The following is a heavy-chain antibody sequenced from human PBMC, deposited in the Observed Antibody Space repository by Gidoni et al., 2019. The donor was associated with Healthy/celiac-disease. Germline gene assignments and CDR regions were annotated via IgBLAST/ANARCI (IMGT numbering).Heavy chain of an antibody. J-gene: IGHJ6*02. CDR1: GFTFSSYS. CDR2: IRSSSSTI. Sequence: EVQLVESGGGLVQPGGSLRLSCAASGFTFSSYSMNWVRQAPGKGLEWVSYIRSSSSTIYYADSVKGRFTISRDNAKNSLYLQMNSLRAEDTAVYYCARDYADIVVVPAAFYYYYGMDVWGQGTTVTVSS. V-gene: IGHV3-48*01. D-gene: IGHD2-2*01. CDR3: ARDYADIVVVPAAFYYYYGMDV.